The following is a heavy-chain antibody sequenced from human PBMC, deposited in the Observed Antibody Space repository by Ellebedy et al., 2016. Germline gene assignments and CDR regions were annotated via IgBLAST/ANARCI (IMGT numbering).Heavy chain of an antibody. Sequence: ASVKVSXKASGYTFTSYGITWVRQAPGQGLEWMGWISPNNGNTNYAPKFQGRVTMTTDTSTSTAYMEVRSLTSDDTAVYFCARDRQSGYWGQGTMVTVSS. CDR2: ISPNNGNT. V-gene: IGHV1-18*04. CDR3: ARDRQSGY. J-gene: IGHJ4*02. D-gene: IGHD3-10*01. CDR1: GYTFTSYG.